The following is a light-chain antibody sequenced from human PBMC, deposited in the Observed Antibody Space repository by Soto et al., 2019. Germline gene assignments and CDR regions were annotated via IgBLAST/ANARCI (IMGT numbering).Light chain of an antibody. Sequence: SVLTQPPSVSAAPGQKVTISCSGSSSNIGGNSVSWYQQLPGTAPKLLIYDDNKRPSGIPDRFSGSKSGTSATLGITGFQTGDEADYYCGSWDSSLSAYVFGNGTKGTV. CDR2: DDN. CDR3: GSWDSSLSAYV. V-gene: IGLV1-51*01. J-gene: IGLJ1*01. CDR1: SSNIGGNS.